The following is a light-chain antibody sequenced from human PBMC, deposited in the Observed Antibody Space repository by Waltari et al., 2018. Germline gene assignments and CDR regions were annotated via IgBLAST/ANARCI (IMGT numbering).Light chain of an antibody. CDR3: QQRSNWPSGT. CDR2: ESS. J-gene: IGKJ3*01. CDR1: QSVSSY. Sequence: ELVLTQSPATLSLSPGERATLSCRASQSVSSYLAWYQQKPGQAPRLLIYESSNRATGIPARFSGSGSGTDFTLTISSLEPEDFAVYYCQQRSNWPSGTFGPGTKVDI. V-gene: IGKV3-11*01.